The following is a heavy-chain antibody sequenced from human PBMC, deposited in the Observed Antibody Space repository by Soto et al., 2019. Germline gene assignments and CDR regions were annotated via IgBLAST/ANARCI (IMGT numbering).Heavy chain of an antibody. D-gene: IGHD6-19*01. CDR1: GYTFTGYY. J-gene: IGHJ4*02. CDR2: INPNSGGT. CDR3: ARAPSSPYRSGWWYFDY. Sequence: ASVKVSCKASGYTFTGYYMHWVRQAPGQGLEWMGWINPNSGGTNYAQKFQGWVTMTRDTSISTAYMELSRLRSDDTAVYYCARAPSSPYRSGWWYFDYWGQGTLVTVSS. V-gene: IGHV1-2*04.